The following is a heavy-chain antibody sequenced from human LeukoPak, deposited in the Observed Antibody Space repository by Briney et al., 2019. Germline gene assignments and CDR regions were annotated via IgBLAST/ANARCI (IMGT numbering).Heavy chain of an antibody. D-gene: IGHD2-15*01. J-gene: IGHJ5*02. Sequence: PSETLSLTCTVSGGSISSYYWSWIRQPPGKGLEWIGYIYYSGSTNYNPSLKSRVTISVDTSKNQFSLKLSSATAADTAVYYCARPIFSVGSWTEGFDPWGQGTLVTVSS. CDR2: IYYSGST. CDR1: GGSISSYY. CDR3: ARPIFSVGSWTEGFDP. V-gene: IGHV4-59*08.